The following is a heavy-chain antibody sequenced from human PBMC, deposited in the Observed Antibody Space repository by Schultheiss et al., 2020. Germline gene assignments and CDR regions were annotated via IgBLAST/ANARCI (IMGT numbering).Heavy chain of an antibody. V-gene: IGHV4-59*01. CDR2: IYYSGST. D-gene: IGHD1-26*01. CDR3: ARRSRDFRDY. Sequence: SETLSLTCTVSGGSISSYYWSWIRQPPGKGLEWIGYIYYSGSTNYNPSLKSRVTISVDTSKNQFSLKLSSVTAADTAVYYCARRSRDFRDYWGQGTLVTVSS. J-gene: IGHJ4*02. CDR1: GGSISSYY.